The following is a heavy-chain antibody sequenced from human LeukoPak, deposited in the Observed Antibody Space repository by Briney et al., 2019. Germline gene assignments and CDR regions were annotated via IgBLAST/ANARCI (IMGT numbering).Heavy chain of an antibody. Sequence: GASVKVSCKASGYSFTSYGISWVRQAPGQGLEWMGWSSAYNGNTNYAQKLQGRVTMTTDTSTSTAYMELSSLRSEDTAVYYCARPHTIFGVVKPQYYFDYWGQGTLVTVSS. CDR1: GYSFTSYG. D-gene: IGHD3-3*01. CDR2: SSAYNGNT. CDR3: ARPHTIFGVVKPQYYFDY. J-gene: IGHJ4*02. V-gene: IGHV1-18*01.